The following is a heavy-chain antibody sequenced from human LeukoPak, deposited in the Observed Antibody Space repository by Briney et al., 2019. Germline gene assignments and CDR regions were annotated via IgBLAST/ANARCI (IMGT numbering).Heavy chain of an antibody. Sequence: QPGRSLRLSCAASGFTFSSYAMSWVRQAPGKGLEWVSAISGSGGSTYYADSVKGRFTISRDNSKNTLYLQMNSLRAEDTAVYYCAKAVLDRIGLYYFDYWGQGTLVTVSS. CDR1: GFTFSSYA. V-gene: IGHV3-23*01. J-gene: IGHJ4*02. CDR2: ISGSGGST. CDR3: AKAVLDRIGLYYFDY. D-gene: IGHD2-8*01.